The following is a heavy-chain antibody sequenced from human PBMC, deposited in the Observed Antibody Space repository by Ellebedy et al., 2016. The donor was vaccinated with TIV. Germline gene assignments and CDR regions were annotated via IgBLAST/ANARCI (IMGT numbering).Heavy chain of an antibody. CDR1: GGTFSSYA. Sequence: ASVKVSCXASGGTFSSYAISWVRQAPGQGLEWMGWISAYNGNTNYAQKLQGRVTMTTDTSTSTAYMELRSLRSDDTAVYYCAKELDDGGNSNYWGQGTLVTVSS. J-gene: IGHJ4*02. CDR3: AKELDDGGNSNY. CDR2: ISAYNGNT. V-gene: IGHV1-18*01. D-gene: IGHD4-23*01.